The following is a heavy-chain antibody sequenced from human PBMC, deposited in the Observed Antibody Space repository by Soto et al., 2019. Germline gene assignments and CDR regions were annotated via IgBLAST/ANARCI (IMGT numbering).Heavy chain of an antibody. CDR2: ITGSGDYA. J-gene: IGHJ3*02. CDR3: SRDPNGDYIGAFDN. V-gene: IGHV3-23*01. Sequence: EVQLLESGGVLVPPGGSLRVSCAASGLTFSIFAMTWVRQAPGKGLEWVASITGSGDYARYTDSVQGRFTISRDNSKNTLYLQMNRLRTEDTALYYCSRDPNGDYIGAFDNWGQGTMVTVSS. D-gene: IGHD4-17*01. CDR1: GLTFSIFA.